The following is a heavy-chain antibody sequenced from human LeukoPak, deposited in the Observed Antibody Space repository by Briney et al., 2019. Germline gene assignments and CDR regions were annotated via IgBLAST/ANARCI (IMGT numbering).Heavy chain of an antibody. D-gene: IGHD6-6*01. CDR2: IRSKDYGGTT. Sequence: GGSLRLSCTASGFTFADFAMAWVRQAPGKGLEWVGFIRSKDYGGTTEYAASVKGRITISRDDSKNIAYLQMNSLKTEDTAVYYCSRARTGTWLDPWGQGTLDTVSS. CDR1: GFTFADFA. V-gene: IGHV3-49*04. CDR3: SRARTGTWLDP. J-gene: IGHJ5*02.